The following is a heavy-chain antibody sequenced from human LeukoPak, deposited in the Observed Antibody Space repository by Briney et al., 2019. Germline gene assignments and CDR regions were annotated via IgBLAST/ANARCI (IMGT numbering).Heavy chain of an antibody. D-gene: IGHD1-14*01. CDR3: ARDAGITGTTDLDY. V-gene: IGHV3-23*01. CDR2: ISDTGVNT. Sequence: AGGSLRLSCAASGFTFSSSAMSWVRQAPGKGLEWVSAISDTGVNTYYADSVKGRFTISRDNSKNTLYLQMNSLRAEDTAVYYCARDAGITGTTDLDYWGHGTLVTVSS. CDR1: GFTFSSSA. J-gene: IGHJ4*01.